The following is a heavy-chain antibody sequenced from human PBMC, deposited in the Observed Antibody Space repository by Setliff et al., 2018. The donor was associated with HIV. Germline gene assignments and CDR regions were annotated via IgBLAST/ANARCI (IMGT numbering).Heavy chain of an antibody. CDR2: IYNTGST. CDR1: GGSISSGGFY. Sequence: PSETLSLTCTVTGGSISSGGFYWTWIRQHPGKGLEWIGYIYNTGSTNYNPSLKSRVTISADTSKNQFSLKLSSVTAADTAVYYCAREAPGEVRGVIIPFIDYWGQGTLVTVSS. CDR3: AREAPGEVRGVIIPFIDY. J-gene: IGHJ4*02. V-gene: IGHV4-31*03. D-gene: IGHD3-10*01.